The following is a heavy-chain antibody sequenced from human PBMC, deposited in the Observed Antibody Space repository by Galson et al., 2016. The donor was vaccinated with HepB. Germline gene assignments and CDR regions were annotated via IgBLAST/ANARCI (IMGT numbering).Heavy chain of an antibody. CDR1: GFSLTSPGMG. J-gene: IGHJ4*02. CDR2: IDWDDEK. D-gene: IGHD3-10*01. Sequence: PALVKPTQTLTLTCTFSGFSLTSPGMGVTWVRQPPGKAPEWLALIDWDDEKFYSPSLETRLTISKDTSENQVVLTMTNIDPVDTATFYCARAPMVRGVIALDFWGQGILVTVSS. V-gene: IGHV2-70*13. CDR3: ARAPMVRGVIALDF.